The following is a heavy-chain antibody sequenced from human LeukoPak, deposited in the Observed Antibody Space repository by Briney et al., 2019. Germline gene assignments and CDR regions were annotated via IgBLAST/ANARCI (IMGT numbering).Heavy chain of an antibody. V-gene: IGHV5-51*01. CDR2: IYAGDSDT. CDR1: GYTFASYW. D-gene: IGHD6-19*01. CDR3: ARPKNAVETTTRAFDI. J-gene: IGHJ3*02. Sequence: GESLKISCKGSGYTFASYWVGWVRQMPGKGLEWMGIIYAGDSDTRYSPSFQGQVTISVDKSINTAFLQWSSLQASDTAMYYCARPKNAVETTTRAFDIWGQGTMVTVAS.